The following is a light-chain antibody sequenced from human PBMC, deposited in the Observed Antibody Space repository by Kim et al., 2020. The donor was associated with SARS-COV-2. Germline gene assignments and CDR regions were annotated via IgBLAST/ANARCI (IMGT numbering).Light chain of an antibody. CDR1: SLSNYY. V-gene: IGLV3-19*01. J-gene: IGLJ3*02. CDR3: NSRDSSGNHLV. CDR2: GRN. Sequence: SSELTQDPAVSVALGQTVRITCQGDSLSNYYASWYQQKPRQAPVVVIYGRNDRPSGIPDRFSGSNSGNTASLTITGAQAEDEANYYCNSRDSSGNHLVFG.